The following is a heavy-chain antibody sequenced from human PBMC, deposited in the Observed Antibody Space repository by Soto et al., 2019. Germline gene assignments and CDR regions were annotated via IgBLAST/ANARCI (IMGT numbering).Heavy chain of an antibody. V-gene: IGHV3-74*01. Sequence: GGSLRLSCAASGFTFSSYWMHWVRQAPGKGLVWVSRINSDGSSTSYADSVKGRFTISRDNAKNTLYLQMNSLRAEDTAVYYCAYQPRDFWRIYYGMDVWGQGTTVPVSS. J-gene: IGHJ6*02. CDR2: INSDGSST. CDR3: AYQPRDFWRIYYGMDV. D-gene: IGHD3-3*01. CDR1: GFTFSSYW.